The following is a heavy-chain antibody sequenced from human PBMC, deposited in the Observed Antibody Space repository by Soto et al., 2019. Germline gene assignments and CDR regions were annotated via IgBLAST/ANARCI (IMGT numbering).Heavy chain of an antibody. CDR3: AKGRIVGDTTGDDY. CDR2: ISGSGGRT. D-gene: IGHD1-26*01. Sequence: EVQLLESGGGLVQPGGSLRLSCAASGFTFSSYAMSWVRQAPGKALGWVSAISGSGGRTYYADSVTGRFTISRDNSKNTLHLQMNSLRAEDTAVYYWAKGRIVGDTTGDDYWGQGTLVTVSA. CDR1: GFTFSSYA. J-gene: IGHJ4*02. V-gene: IGHV3-23*01.